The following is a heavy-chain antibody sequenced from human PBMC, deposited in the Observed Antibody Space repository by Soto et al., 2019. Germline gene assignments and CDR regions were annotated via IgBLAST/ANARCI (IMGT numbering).Heavy chain of an antibody. V-gene: IGHV1-69*13. J-gene: IGHJ6*02. CDR3: ARSRAAAPPRVGMDV. Sequence: GASVKVSCKASGGTFSKYAISWVRQAPGQGLEWMGGIIPFFQTPNYAQKYQGRVTITADESTTTAYMEMRSLRSGDTAVYYCARSRAAAPPRVGMDVWGQGTTVTVSS. CDR1: GGTFSKYA. D-gene: IGHD6-13*01. CDR2: IIPFFQTP.